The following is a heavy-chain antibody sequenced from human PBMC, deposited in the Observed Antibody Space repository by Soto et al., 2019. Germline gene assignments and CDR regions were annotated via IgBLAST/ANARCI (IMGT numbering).Heavy chain of an antibody. J-gene: IGHJ5*02. CDR1: GFTFSSYS. Sequence: GGSLRLSCAASGFTFSSYSMNWVRQAPGKGLEGVSYIMSGSSTIYYADSVKGRFTISRVNAKHSLYLQMNGLRDEDTAVYYCARVGSSTWYWFDPWGQGTLVAVSS. CDR2: IMSGSSTI. D-gene: IGHD6-13*01. V-gene: IGHV3-48*02. CDR3: ARVGSSTWYWFDP.